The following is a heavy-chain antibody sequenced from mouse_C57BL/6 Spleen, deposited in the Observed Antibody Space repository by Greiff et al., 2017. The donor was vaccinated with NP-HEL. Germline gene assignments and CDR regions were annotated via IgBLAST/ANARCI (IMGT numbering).Heavy chain of an antibody. CDR2: LYPGDGDT. CDR1: GYAFSSYW. J-gene: IGHJ2*01. D-gene: IGHD1-1*01. V-gene: IGHV1-80*01. Sequence: VQLQQSGAELVKPGASVKISCKASGYAFSSYWMNWVKQRPGKGLEWIGQLYPGDGDTNYNGKFKGKATLTADKSSSTAYMQLSSLTSEDSAVYFCASLYYGSSYVDYWGQGTTLTVSS. CDR3: ASLYYGSSYVDY.